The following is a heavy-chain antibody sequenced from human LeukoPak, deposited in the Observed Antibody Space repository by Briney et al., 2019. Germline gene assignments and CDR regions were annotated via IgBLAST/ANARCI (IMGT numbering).Heavy chain of an antibody. CDR2: KDYSGST. V-gene: IGHV4-61*01. CDR3: ARVYYSSSYDYWYFDL. J-gene: IGHJ2*01. CDR1: GYSISSGYY. D-gene: IGHD6-13*01. Sequence: SETLSLTCTVSGYSISSGYYWGWIRQPPGKGLEWIGYKDYSGSTNYNRPLKSRVAISVDTSKNQFSLKLSSVTAADTAVYYCARVYYSSSYDYWYFDLWGRGTLVTVSS.